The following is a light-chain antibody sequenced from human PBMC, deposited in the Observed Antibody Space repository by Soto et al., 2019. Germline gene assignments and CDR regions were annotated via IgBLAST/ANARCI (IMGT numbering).Light chain of an antibody. CDR1: QSVSSSY. CDR3: EQYLRSSA. V-gene: IGKV3-20*01. CDR2: GAS. Sequence: EIVLTQSLGTLYLCTGEGATXSCRASQSVSSSYLAWYQQKPGQAPRLLIYGASSRPTGIPDRFSGRGSGTDLTLTISRLEPEDFAVYYCEQYLRSSAFSQGTRL. J-gene: IGKJ5*01.